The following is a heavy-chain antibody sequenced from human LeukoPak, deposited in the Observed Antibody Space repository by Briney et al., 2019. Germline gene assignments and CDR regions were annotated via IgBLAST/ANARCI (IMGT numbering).Heavy chain of an antibody. Sequence: GGSLRLSCVGSGLTFDEYGMHWVRQVPGKGLEWVSGISWNSANIGYADSVKGRFTISRDNAKNTLSLQMNSLRVEDTAFYYCARKGIAAPGTHDAFDIWGQGTMVTVSS. CDR1: GLTFDEYG. V-gene: IGHV3-9*01. J-gene: IGHJ3*02. D-gene: IGHD6-13*01. CDR3: ARKGIAAPGTHDAFDI. CDR2: ISWNSANI.